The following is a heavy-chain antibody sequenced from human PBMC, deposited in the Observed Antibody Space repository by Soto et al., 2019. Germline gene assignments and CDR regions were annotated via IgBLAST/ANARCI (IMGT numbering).Heavy chain of an antibody. CDR3: ARVILGYCSGGSCYPYYFDY. Sequence: LSLTCTVSGGSISSTSYYWSWIRQPPGKGLEWIGYIYYTGSTNYSPSLKSRVTISVDTSKNQFSLKLSSVTAADTAVYYCARVILGYCSGGSCYPYYFDYWGQGTLVTVSS. CDR2: IYYTGST. D-gene: IGHD2-15*01. CDR1: GGSISSTSYY. V-gene: IGHV4-61*01. J-gene: IGHJ4*02.